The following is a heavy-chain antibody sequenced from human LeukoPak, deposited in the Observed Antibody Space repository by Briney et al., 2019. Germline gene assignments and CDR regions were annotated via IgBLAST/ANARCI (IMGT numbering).Heavy chain of an antibody. J-gene: IGHJ6*02. V-gene: IGHV3-21*03. D-gene: IGHD3-3*01. CDR2: IGSSSGYI. Sequence: PGGSLRLSCAASGFTFSTYSMNWVRQAPGKGLEWVSSIGSSSGYIYYADSVKGRFTISRDNAKNSLYLQMSSLRAEDTAVYYCTTPAFLGKSPYGLDVWGQGTTVTVSS. CDR3: TTPAFLGKSPYGLDV. CDR1: GFTFSTYS.